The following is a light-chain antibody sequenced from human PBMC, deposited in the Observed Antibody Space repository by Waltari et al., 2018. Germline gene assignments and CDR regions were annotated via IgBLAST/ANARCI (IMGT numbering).Light chain of an antibody. Sequence: QSALTQPASVSGSPGQSITISCPGTSSDVGGYNYVSWYQQHPGKAPKLMISDVSNRPSGVSNRFSGSKSGNTASLTISGLQAEDGADYYCSSYTSSSTLWVFGGGTKLTVL. CDR3: SSYTSSSTLWV. CDR1: SSDVGGYNY. CDR2: DVS. V-gene: IGLV2-14*03. J-gene: IGLJ3*02.